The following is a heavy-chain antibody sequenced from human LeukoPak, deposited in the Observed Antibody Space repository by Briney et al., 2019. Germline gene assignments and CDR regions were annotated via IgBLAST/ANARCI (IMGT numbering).Heavy chain of an antibody. Sequence: ASVKVSCKVSGYTFTSYGISWVRQAPGQGLEWMGWISAYNGNTNYAQKLQGRVTMTTDTSTSTAYMELRSLRSDDTAVYYCARSIAVAGTENWFDPWGQGTLVTVSS. D-gene: IGHD6-19*01. CDR2: ISAYNGNT. V-gene: IGHV1-18*01. CDR3: ARSIAVAGTENWFDP. J-gene: IGHJ5*02. CDR1: GYTFTSYG.